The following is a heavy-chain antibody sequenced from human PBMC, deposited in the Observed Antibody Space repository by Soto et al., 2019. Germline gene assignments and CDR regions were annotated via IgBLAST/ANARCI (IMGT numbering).Heavy chain of an antibody. CDR2: IKQDGSEK. CDR3: GGEGGGGWLREGALDS. Sequence: EVQLVESGGDLVQPGGSLRLSCAAAGFTFDSYWMTWVRQAPGNGLEWVANIKQDGSEKYYVDSVKGRFTISRDNAENLMYLQRNRLRAEDTAVYFWGGEGGGGWLREGALDSWGQGAPVTVS. CDR1: GFTFDSYW. V-gene: IGHV3-7*03. D-gene: IGHD5-12*01. J-gene: IGHJ5*01.